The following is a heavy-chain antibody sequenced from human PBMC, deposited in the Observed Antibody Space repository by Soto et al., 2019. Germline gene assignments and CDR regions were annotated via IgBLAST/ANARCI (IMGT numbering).Heavy chain of an antibody. CDR1: GFTFSSYA. Sequence: LRLSCAASGFTFSSYAMSWVRQAPGKGLEWVSAISGSGGSTYYADSVKGRFTISRDNSKNTLYLQMNSLRAEDTAVYYCAKDGGGVMITFGGVIVTPCDYWGQGTLV. CDR2: ISGSGGST. V-gene: IGHV3-23*01. CDR3: AKDGGGVMITFGGVIVTPCDY. J-gene: IGHJ4*02. D-gene: IGHD3-16*02.